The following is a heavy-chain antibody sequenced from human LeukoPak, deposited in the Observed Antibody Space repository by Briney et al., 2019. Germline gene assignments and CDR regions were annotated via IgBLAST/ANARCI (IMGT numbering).Heavy chain of an antibody. CDR2: INHSGST. CDR3: ARGSVGDSYYYGMDV. Sequence: SETLSLTCTVSGGSISSGGYYWSWIRQPPGKGLEWIGEINHSGSTNYNPSLKSRVTISVDTSKNQFSLKLSSVTAADTAVYYCARGSVGDSYYYGMDVWGQGTTVTVSS. J-gene: IGHJ6*02. V-gene: IGHV4-39*07. CDR1: GGSISSGGYY. D-gene: IGHD3-10*01.